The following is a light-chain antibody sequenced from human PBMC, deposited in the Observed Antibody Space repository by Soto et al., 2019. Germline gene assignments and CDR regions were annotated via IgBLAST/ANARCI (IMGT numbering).Light chain of an antibody. CDR1: SSDVGGYNY. J-gene: IGLJ1*01. CDR2: EVS. CDR3: SSYTSGSTNV. Sequence: QSVLTQPASVSGSPGQSITISCTGTSSDVGGYNYVSWYQQHPGKAPKLMIYEVSNRPSGVSNRFSGSKSGNTASLTISGLQAEDEADYYCSSYTSGSTNVFGTGTKLTVL. V-gene: IGLV2-14*01.